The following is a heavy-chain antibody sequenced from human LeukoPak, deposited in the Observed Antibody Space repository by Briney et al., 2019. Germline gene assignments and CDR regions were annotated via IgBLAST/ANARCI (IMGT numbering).Heavy chain of an antibody. CDR2: IWYDGSNK. J-gene: IGHJ6*04. V-gene: IGHV3-33*01. D-gene: IGHD2-2*01. Sequence: GGSLRLSCAASGFTFSSYGMHWVRQAPGKGLEWVAVIWYDGSNKYYADSVKGRFTISRDNSKNTLYLQMNSLRAEDMAVYYCAGPYCSSTSCYDYYYYGMDVWGKGTTVTVSS. CDR1: GFTFSSYG. CDR3: AGPYCSSTSCYDYYYYGMDV.